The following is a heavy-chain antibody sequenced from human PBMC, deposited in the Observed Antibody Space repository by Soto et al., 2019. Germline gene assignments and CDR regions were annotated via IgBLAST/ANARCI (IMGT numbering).Heavy chain of an antibody. CDR3: ARDRGYDAHDYYYNAMDV. CDR2: IRGFSPYT. D-gene: IGHD2-15*01. V-gene: IGHV3-21*01. Sequence: LRLSCVASGFTFRTYTMNWVRQAPGKGLEWVSGIRGFSPYTFYAESVKGRFTISRDNAKNSLYLQMNSLGVEDTAVYYCARDRGYDAHDYYYNAMDVWGQGTTVTVSS. J-gene: IGHJ6*02. CDR1: GFTFRTYT.